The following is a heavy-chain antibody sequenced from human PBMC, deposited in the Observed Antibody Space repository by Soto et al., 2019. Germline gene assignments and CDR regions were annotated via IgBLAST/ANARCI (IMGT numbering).Heavy chain of an antibody. Sequence: QVLLVQSGTEVKKPGASVTVSCKASGFSFTRTDIHWVRQAPGHGLQWLGWMNTNLNATDSPNAFSGRVFMTWNTSISTAYLEVRELKYDDTAIYYCAREVVEGRSVWLDPWGQGTLVSVSS. V-gene: IGHV1-8*01. CDR2: MNTNLNAT. CDR3: AREVVEGRSVWLDP. CDR1: GFSFTRTD. J-gene: IGHJ5*02. D-gene: IGHD2-15*01.